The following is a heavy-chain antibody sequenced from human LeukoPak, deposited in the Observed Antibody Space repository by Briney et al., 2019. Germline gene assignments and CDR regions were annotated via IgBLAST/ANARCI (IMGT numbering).Heavy chain of an antibody. D-gene: IGHD3-22*01. CDR1: GGSISSYY. Sequence: SETLSLTCTVSGGSISSYYWSWIRQPPGEGLEWIGNIYYSGTTYNNPSLKSGLTISVDKSKKQFSLKLSSVTAADTAVYYCARALGSSGYGWFDPWGQGTLVTVSS. V-gene: IGHV4-59*06. CDR2: IYYSGTT. CDR3: ARALGSSGYGWFDP. J-gene: IGHJ5*02.